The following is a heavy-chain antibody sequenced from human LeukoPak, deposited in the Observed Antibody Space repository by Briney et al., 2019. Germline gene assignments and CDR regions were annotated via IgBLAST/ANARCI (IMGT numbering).Heavy chain of an antibody. CDR2: ISDSGGST. CDR1: GSTFSLYA. J-gene: IGHJ3*02. D-gene: IGHD3-10*01. CDR3: ARDLGSFYNVKAFDI. V-gene: IGHV3-23*01. Sequence: GGSLRLSCAASGSTFSLYAMGWVRQAPGKGLEWVSSISDSGGSTHYADAVKGRFTISRDNSKKTLYLQMNSLRAEETAVYYCARDLGSFYNVKAFDIWGQGTLVTVSS.